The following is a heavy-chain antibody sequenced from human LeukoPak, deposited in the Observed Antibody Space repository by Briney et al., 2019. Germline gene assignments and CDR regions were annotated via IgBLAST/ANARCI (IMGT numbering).Heavy chain of an antibody. CDR3: ARGGRGSSWFDN. CDR2: IGGGSFI. D-gene: IGHD6-13*01. CDR1: GFRFSTYS. V-gene: IGHV3-21*06. Sequence: PGGSLRLSCAGSGFRFSTYSIKWVRQAPGKGLEWVSHIGGGSFIYYADSVRGRFTISRDNAKNSVYLQMNSLRAGDTAVYYCARGGRGSSWFDNWGQGTLVTVSS. J-gene: IGHJ4*02.